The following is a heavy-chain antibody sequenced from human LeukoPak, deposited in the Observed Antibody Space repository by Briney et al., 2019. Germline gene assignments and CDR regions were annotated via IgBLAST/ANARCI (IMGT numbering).Heavy chain of an antibody. CDR1: GVSITSHY. CDR2: TYYSGSP. CDR3: ARRHYGDYVDY. Sequence: PSETLSLTCTVSGVSITSHYWTWIRQPPARGLEWIGYTYYSGSPNYNPSLKRRVTISVDTSKSQFSLKMDSMTAADTAVYYCARRHYGDYVDYWGQGTLVTVSS. V-gene: IGHV4-59*11. J-gene: IGHJ4*02. D-gene: IGHD4-17*01.